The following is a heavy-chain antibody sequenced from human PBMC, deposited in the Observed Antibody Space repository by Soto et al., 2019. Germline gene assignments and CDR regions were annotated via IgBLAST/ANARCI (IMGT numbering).Heavy chain of an antibody. J-gene: IGHJ4*02. CDR2: ITMSADGT. Sequence: PGGSLRLSCAASGFTFSGYAMSWVRQAPGKGLVWVSSITMSADGTYYTDSVKGRFTISRDSSKNTVFLQMNSLRAEDTAIYYCTRTLANFYYWGQGILVTVSS. V-gene: IGHV3-23*01. CDR1: GFTFSGYA. CDR3: TRTLANFYY.